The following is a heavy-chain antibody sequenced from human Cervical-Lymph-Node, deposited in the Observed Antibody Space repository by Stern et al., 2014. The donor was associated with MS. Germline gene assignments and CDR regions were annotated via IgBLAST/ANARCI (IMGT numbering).Heavy chain of an antibody. J-gene: IGHJ6*02. CDR2: ISGRGGGA. Sequence: QLVESGGGLVQPGGSLRLSCAASGFTFSSYAMSWVRKAPGQGLGWGLAISGRGGGAYHADSVKGRFTIARDNSKNTLYLQMNSLRAEDTAVYYCAKEQGSDDYYGMDVWGQGTTVTVSS. CDR3: AKEQGSDDYYGMDV. CDR1: GFTFSSYA. V-gene: IGHV3-23*04.